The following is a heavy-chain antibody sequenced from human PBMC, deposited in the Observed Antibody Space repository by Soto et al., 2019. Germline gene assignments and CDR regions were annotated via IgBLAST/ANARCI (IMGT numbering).Heavy chain of an antibody. D-gene: IGHD1-26*01. J-gene: IGHJ4*02. V-gene: IGHV3-23*01. Sequence: EVQLLESGGGLVQPGGSLRLSCAASGFTFSSYAMRWVRQAPVKGLEWVSAISGSGDSTYYADSVKGRFTISRDNSKNTLYLQMNGRRAEATAVYYCARRGSGSCYDYWGQGTLVTVSS. CDR3: ARRGSGSCYDY. CDR2: ISGSGDST. CDR1: GFTFSSYA.